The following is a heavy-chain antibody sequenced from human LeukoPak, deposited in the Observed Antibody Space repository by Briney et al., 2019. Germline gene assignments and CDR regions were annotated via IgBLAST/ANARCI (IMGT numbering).Heavy chain of an antibody. CDR3: ARNEDYYDSSGYLNWFDP. CDR1: GYTFTSYG. V-gene: IGHV1-18*01. D-gene: IGHD3-22*01. J-gene: IGHJ5*02. Sequence: GASVKVSCKASGYTFTSYGISWVRQAPGQGLEWMGWISAYSGNTNYAQKLQGRVTMTTDTSTSTAYMELRSLRSDDTAVYYCARNEDYYDSSGYLNWFDPWGQGTLVTVSS. CDR2: ISAYSGNT.